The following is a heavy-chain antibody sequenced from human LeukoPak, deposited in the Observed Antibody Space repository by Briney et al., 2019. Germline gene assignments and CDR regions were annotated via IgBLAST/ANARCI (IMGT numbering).Heavy chain of an antibody. CDR2: ICYSGNT. D-gene: IGHD6-13*01. CDR3: AREAAAGKRMDV. V-gene: IGHV4-39*02. J-gene: IGHJ6*04. CDR1: GGSISSTSYY. Sequence: SETLSLTCTVSGGSISSTSYYWGWIRQPPGKGLEWIGSICYSGNTYYTPPLKSRVTISVDTSKKQFSLNLSSVTAADTAVYYCAREAAAGKRMDVWGKGTTVTVSS.